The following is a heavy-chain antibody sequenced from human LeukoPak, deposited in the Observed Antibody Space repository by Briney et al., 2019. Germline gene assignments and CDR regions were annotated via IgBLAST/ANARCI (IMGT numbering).Heavy chain of an antibody. Sequence: SETLSLTCTVSGGSISYFYWSWIRQPAGKGLEWIGRIYTSGSTNYNPSLKSRVTMSVGTSKKQFSLKPSSVTAADTAVYYCARATEKYYDILTGYYIGFDYWGQGTLVTVSS. CDR3: ARATEKYYDILTGYYIGFDY. V-gene: IGHV4-4*07. CDR2: IYTSGST. J-gene: IGHJ4*02. CDR1: GGSISYFY. D-gene: IGHD3-9*01.